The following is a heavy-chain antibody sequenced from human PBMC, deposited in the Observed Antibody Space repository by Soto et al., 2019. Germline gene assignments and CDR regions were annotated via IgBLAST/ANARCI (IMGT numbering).Heavy chain of an antibody. J-gene: IGHJ4*02. D-gene: IGHD6-13*01. CDR1: GGTFSSYS. V-gene: IGHV1-69*13. Sequence: GASVKVSCKASGGTFSSYSISWVRQAPGQGLEWMGGIIPIFGTANYAQKFQGRVTITADESTSTAYMELSSLRSEDTAVYYCARTRVVVSSWYYFDYWGQGTLVTVS. CDR2: IIPIFGTA. CDR3: ARTRVVVSSWYYFDY.